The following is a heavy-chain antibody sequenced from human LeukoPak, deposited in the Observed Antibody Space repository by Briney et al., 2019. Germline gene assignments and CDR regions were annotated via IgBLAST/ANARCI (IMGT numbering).Heavy chain of an antibody. J-gene: IGHJ6*03. D-gene: IGHD6-19*01. CDR3: ARGQWLDYYYYYMDV. CDR1: GYTFTGYY. CDR2: INPNSGGT. V-gene: IGHV1-2*06. Sequence: GASVKVSCKASGYTFTGYYMHWVRQAPGQGLEWMGRINPNSGGTNYEQKSQGRVTMIRDTSISTAYMELSRLRSDDTAVYYCARGQWLDYYYYYMDVWGKGTTVTVSS.